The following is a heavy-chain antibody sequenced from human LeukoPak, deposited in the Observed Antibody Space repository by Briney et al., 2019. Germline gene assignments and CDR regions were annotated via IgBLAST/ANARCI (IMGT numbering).Heavy chain of an antibody. CDR3: ARGKAVAGSYYFDY. D-gene: IGHD6-19*01. Sequence: GGSLRLSCAASGFTFDDYAMHWVRQAPGKGLEWGSLISGDGGSTYYADSVKGRFTISRDNSKNSLYLQMNSLRAEDTAVYYCARGKAVAGSYYFDYWGQGTLVTVSS. CDR1: GFTFDDYA. J-gene: IGHJ4*02. V-gene: IGHV3-43*02. CDR2: ISGDGGST.